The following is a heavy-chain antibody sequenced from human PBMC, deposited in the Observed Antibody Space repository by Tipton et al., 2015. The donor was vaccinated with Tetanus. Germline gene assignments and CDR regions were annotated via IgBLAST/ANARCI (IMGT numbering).Heavy chain of an antibody. Sequence: SLRLSCAASGFTFSSYEMNWVRQAPGKGLEWVSYISSSGSTIYYADSVKGRFTISRDNAKNSLYLQMNSLRAEDTAVYYCARAAPLSYYFDYWGQGTLVTVSS. J-gene: IGHJ4*02. CDR3: ARAAPLSYYFDY. CDR2: ISSSGSTI. CDR1: GFTFSSYE. V-gene: IGHV3-48*03.